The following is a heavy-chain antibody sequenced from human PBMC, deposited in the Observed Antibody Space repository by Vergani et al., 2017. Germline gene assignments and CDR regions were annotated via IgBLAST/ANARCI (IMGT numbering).Heavy chain of an antibody. CDR2: ISGSGGST. Sequence: EVQLLESGGDLVQPGGSLRLSCAASGFTFNHYAMNWFRQAPGKGLEWVSGISGSGGSTYYAGSVKGRFTISRDSSKNTLYLQMNSLSAGDTAVYYSAKANPRNSGYDYLYYYHAMDVWGQGTTVTVSS. V-gene: IGHV3-23*01. CDR3: AKANPRNSGYDYLYYYHAMDV. J-gene: IGHJ6*02. CDR1: GFTFNHYA. D-gene: IGHD5-12*01.